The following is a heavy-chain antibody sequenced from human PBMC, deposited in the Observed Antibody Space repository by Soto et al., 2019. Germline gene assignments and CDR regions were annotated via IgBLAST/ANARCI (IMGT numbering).Heavy chain of an antibody. J-gene: IGHJ4*02. CDR3: ARDFGHGYYLDY. V-gene: IGHV3-48*02. Sequence: EVQLVESGGGLVQPGGSRRLSCVASGFSFSNYNMNWVRQAPGKGLEWVSYITDSSDTVHYADSVRGRFTISRDNAESSLYLQMNSLRDEDTAVYFCARDFGHGYYLDYWGRGTLVTVSS. CDR1: GFSFSNYN. D-gene: IGHD3-3*01. CDR2: ITDSSDTV.